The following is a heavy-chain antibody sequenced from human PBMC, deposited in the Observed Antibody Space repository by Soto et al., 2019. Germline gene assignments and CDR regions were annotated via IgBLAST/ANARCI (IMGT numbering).Heavy chain of an antibody. CDR2: IYLGDSDT. CDR3: ATTTVAGIRGYFDD. Sequence: PGESLKISCKGSGYNFSNYWIGWGRQKPGKGLEWMGIIYLGDSDTRYSPSFKGQVTISADKSISTAYLQWSSLWPSDTAMYYCATTTVAGIRGYFDDWGQGTLVTVS. D-gene: IGHD6-19*01. J-gene: IGHJ4*02. V-gene: IGHV5-51*01. CDR1: GYNFSNYW.